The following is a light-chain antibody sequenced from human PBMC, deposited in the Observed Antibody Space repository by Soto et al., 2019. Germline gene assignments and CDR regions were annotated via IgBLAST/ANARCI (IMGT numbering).Light chain of an antibody. V-gene: IGKV1-5*01. CDR3: QQYDNFST. CDR2: HAS. J-gene: IGKJ1*01. CDR1: QTISSW. Sequence: DIQMTQSPSTLSASVGDRFTISFRASQTISSWLAWYQQTPGTAPKVLIYHASNLQSGVPSRCSGSGSGTEFTLTISSLQTDDFSTYYCQQYDNFSTFGQGTKVDIK.